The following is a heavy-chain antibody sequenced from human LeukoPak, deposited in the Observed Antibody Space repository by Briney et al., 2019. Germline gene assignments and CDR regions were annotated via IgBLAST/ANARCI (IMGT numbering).Heavy chain of an antibody. CDR1: GGSISSYY. Sequence: SETLSLTCTVSGGSISSYYWSWIRQPPGKGLEWIGHIYYSGSTNYNPSLKSRVTISVDMSKTHFSLKLSSVTTADTAVYYCARDRNWWFDPWGQGTLVTVSS. CDR2: IYYSGST. D-gene: IGHD1-1*01. CDR3: ARDRNWWFDP. V-gene: IGHV4-59*01. J-gene: IGHJ5*02.